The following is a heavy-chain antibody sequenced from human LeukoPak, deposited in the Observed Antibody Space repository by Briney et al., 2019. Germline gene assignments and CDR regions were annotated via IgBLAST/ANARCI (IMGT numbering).Heavy chain of an antibody. CDR1: GFTFSDYW. CDR2: TNTDGTST. J-gene: IGHJ4*02. Sequence: PGGSLRLSCAASGFTFSDYWIHWVRQAPGKGLVWVSRTNTDGTSTTYADSVRGRFTISRDDAKNTLYLQMNSLRAEDTAVYYCARSSGSYYRVRYYFDYWGQGTLVTVSS. D-gene: IGHD1-26*01. V-gene: IGHV3-74*01. CDR3: ARSSGSYYRVRYYFDY.